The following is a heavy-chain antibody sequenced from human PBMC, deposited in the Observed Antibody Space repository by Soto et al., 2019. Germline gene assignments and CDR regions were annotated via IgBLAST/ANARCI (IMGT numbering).Heavy chain of an antibody. CDR1: GCTFINYG. D-gene: IGHD3-10*01. J-gene: IGHJ4*02. CDR2: ISPYNDNT. CDR3: ARLTLVRGMIITRPIDY. V-gene: IGHV1-18*01. Sequence: ASVKVSCKSSGCTFINYGISWVRQAPGQGLEWMGWISPYNDNTNYPQKFQGRVTLTTDTFTNTAYMELRNLRSDDAGVYYCARLTLVRGMIITRPIDYWGQGTLVTVSS.